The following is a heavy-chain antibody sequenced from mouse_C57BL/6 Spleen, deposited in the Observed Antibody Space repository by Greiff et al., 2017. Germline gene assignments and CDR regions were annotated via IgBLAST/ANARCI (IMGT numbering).Heavy chain of an antibody. CDR1: GYTFTDYN. CDR3: AMNYYGSSPVDY. D-gene: IGHD1-1*01. J-gene: IGHJ2*01. Sequence: EVKLQQSGPELVKPGASVKIPCKASGYTFTDYNMDWVKQSHGKSLEWIGDINPNNGGTIYNQKLKDKATLTVDKSDSTAYMELRSLTSEDTAVYYCAMNYYGSSPVDYWGQGTTLTVSS. V-gene: IGHV1-18*01. CDR2: INPNNGGT.